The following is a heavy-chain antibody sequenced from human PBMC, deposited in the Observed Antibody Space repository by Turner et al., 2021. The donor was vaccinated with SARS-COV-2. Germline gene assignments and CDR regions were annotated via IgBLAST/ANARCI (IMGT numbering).Heavy chain of an antibody. Sequence: QVQLVESGGGVAQPGRSLRLSCAASGFTFRNYGLHWVRQAPGKGLVWVAVMSYDGSNNYYADSVKGRFTISRDNSKNTLYLQMNSLRAEDTAVYYCASGLIAATRGYLYYTMDVWGQRTTVTVSS. V-gene: IGHV3-30-3*01. J-gene: IGHJ6*02. CDR2: MSYDGSNN. CDR1: GFTFRNYG. CDR3: ASGLIAATRGYLYYTMDV. D-gene: IGHD2-15*01.